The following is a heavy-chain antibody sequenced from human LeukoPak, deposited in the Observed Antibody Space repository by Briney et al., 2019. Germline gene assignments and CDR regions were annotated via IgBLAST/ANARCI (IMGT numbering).Heavy chain of an antibody. CDR1: GFTFSTYV. V-gene: IGHV3-33*01. J-gene: IGHJ4*02. D-gene: IGHD5-18*01. Sequence: GGSLRLSCAASGFTFSTYVIHWVRQAPGKWLEWVALIWHDGSSKYYGDSVKDRFTISRDNSKNTLYLQMDSLRDEDTAVYYCARDRGYTYGHPLDYWGQGTLVTVSS. CDR2: IWHDGSSK. CDR3: ARDRGYTYGHPLDY.